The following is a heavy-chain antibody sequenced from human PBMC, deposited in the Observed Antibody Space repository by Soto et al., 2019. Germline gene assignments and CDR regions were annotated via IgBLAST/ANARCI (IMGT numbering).Heavy chain of an antibody. Sequence: GGSLRLSCAASGFTFSTFGMHCVRQAPGKGLEWVSLISNDGSTKYYTDSVKGRFTISRDNSKNTLYLQMNSLRPEDTAVYYCAKGTQPAYYFGMDVWGQGTTVTVSS. CDR3: AKGTQPAYYFGMDV. CDR1: GFTFSTFG. CDR2: ISNDGSTK. D-gene: IGHD6-13*01. V-gene: IGHV3-30*18. J-gene: IGHJ6*02.